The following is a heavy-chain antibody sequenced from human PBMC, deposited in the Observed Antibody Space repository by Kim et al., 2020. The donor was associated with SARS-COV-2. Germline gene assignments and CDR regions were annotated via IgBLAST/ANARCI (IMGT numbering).Heavy chain of an antibody. J-gene: IGHJ6*02. CDR2: IRSKANSYAT. CDR3: TRYNDNYGMDV. CDR1: GFIFSGSA. V-gene: IGHV3-73*01. Sequence: GGSLRLSCAASGFIFSGSAMHWVRQASGKELEWVGRIRSKANSYATAYAASVKGRFSISRDDSKNTAYLQMNSLKTEDTAVYYCTRYNDNYGMDVWGQGTTVTVSS.